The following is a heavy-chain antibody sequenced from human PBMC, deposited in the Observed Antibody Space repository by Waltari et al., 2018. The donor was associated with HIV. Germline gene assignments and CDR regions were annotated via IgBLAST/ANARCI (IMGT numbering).Heavy chain of an antibody. J-gene: IGHJ4*02. CDR1: GLPFGRSG. Sequence: VQLMESGGAVVQPGTSLRLSCATTGLPFGRSGMHCVRQAPGKGLEWVAVIKYDGSNKFYAESVKGRFIISRDNSKNTLFLQMNSLRDEDTGFYYCARDKAPYSSSSAVDYWGQGTLVTVS. D-gene: IGHD6-6*01. CDR3: ARDKAPYSSSSAVDY. CDR2: IKYDGSNK. V-gene: IGHV3-33*05.